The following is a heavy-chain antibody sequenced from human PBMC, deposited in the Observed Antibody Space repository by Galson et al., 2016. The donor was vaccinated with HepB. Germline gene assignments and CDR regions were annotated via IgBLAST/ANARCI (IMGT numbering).Heavy chain of an antibody. Sequence: SLRLSCAASGLTFSSYWMSWVRQAPGKGLEWVANIKQDGSEMYYVDSVKGRFTVSRDNSKNSLYLQMSSLRAEDTAVYYCATRRITVFGLYIQPVDVWGQGTTVIVSS. CDR3: ATRRITVFGLYIQPVDV. D-gene: IGHD3-3*01. J-gene: IGHJ6*02. CDR1: GLTFSSYW. V-gene: IGHV3-7*03. CDR2: IKQDGSEM.